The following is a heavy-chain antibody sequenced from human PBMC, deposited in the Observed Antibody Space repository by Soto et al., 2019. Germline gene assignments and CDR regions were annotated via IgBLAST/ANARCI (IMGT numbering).Heavy chain of an antibody. CDR1: GFASRSYA. CDR3: ASPPYFYDSRS. V-gene: IGHV3-23*01. D-gene: IGHD3-22*01. CDR2: ISSNSSST. Sequence: GGSLRLSCAASGFASRSYAMSWVRQAPGMGLEWVSTISSNSSSTYYADFVKCRFTISRDNSKNTLYLQVNSLRAEDTAVYYCASPPYFYDSRSWRQGTLGTVSS. J-gene: IGHJ4*02.